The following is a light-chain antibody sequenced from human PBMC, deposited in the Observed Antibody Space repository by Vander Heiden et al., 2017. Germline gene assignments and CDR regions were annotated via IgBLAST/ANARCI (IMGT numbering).Light chain of an antibody. CDR3: QQSYSTPPELT. Sequence: DIQMTQSPSSLSASVGDRVTITCRASQSISSYLNWYQQKPGKAPKLLIYAASSLQSGVPSRFSGSGSGTDFTLTISSLQPVDFATYYCQQSYSTPPELTFGGGTKVEIK. CDR2: AAS. V-gene: IGKV1-39*01. CDR1: QSISSY. J-gene: IGKJ4*01.